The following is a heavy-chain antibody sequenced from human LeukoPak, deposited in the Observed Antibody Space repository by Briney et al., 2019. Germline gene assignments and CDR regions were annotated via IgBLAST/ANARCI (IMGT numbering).Heavy chain of an antibody. CDR1: GGSISSYY. V-gene: IGHV4-59*08. J-gene: IGHJ4*02. CDR3: ARRNHGYGEPYYFDT. D-gene: IGHD4-17*01. CDR2: IYYSGST. Sequence: PSETLSLTCTVSGGSISSYYWSWIRQPPGKGLEWIGYIYYSGSTNYNPSLKSRVTISVDTSKNQFSLKLGSVTAADTAVCYCARRNHGYGEPYYFDTWGQGTLVTVSS.